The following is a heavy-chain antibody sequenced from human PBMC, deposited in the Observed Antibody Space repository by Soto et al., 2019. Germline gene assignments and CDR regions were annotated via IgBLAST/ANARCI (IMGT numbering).Heavy chain of an antibody. Sequence: EGSLRLSCAASGFAFRTSPMNWVRQAPGRGLEWISYISGSSSPTYYADSVKGRFTISRDNAKNSLYLQMNSLRDEDTALYYCARARDYGMDVWGQGTTVTVSS. CDR2: ISGSSSPT. CDR1: GFAFRTSP. CDR3: ARARDYGMDV. V-gene: IGHV3-48*02. J-gene: IGHJ6*02.